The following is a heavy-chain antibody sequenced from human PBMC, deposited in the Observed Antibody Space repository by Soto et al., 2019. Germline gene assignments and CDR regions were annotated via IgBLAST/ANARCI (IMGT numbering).Heavy chain of an antibody. CDR1: GFTFSSYE. D-gene: IGHD3-9*01. CDR2: ISSSGSTI. J-gene: IGHJ4*02. Sequence: LRLSCAASGFTFSSYEMNWVRQAPGKGLEWIAYISSSGSTIYYADSVKGRFTISRDNAKKSLYLQMNSLGAEDTAVYYCASCFDATGYYYFTYWGQGTPVTVSS. CDR3: ASCFDATGYYYFTY. V-gene: IGHV3-48*03.